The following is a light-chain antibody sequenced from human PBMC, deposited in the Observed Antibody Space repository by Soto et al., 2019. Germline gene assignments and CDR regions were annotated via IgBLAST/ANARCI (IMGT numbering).Light chain of an antibody. Sequence: DIPMTQSPSTLSASVGDRVTITCRASQSISTWLAWFQQKPGKAPKLLIYDASSLGSGVPSRFSGYGSGTEFTLTIGSLQPDDFATYYCQQYSSYSPRTFGQGTKVEIK. CDR3: QQYSSYSPRT. CDR1: QSISTW. V-gene: IGKV1-5*01. CDR2: DAS. J-gene: IGKJ1*01.